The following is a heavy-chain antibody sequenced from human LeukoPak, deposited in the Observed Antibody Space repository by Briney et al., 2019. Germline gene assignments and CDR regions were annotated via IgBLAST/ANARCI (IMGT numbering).Heavy chain of an antibody. CDR3: ARGRSGSYYDY. CDR1: GGSFSDYY. Sequence: PSETLSLTCAVYGGSFSDYYWTWIRQPPGKGLEWIGEIYHSGSTNYNPSLKSRVTISVDTSKNQFSLQLNSVTPEDTAVYYCARGRSGSYYDYWGQGTLVTVSS. CDR2: IYHSGST. J-gene: IGHJ4*02. V-gene: IGHV4-34*01. D-gene: IGHD1-26*01.